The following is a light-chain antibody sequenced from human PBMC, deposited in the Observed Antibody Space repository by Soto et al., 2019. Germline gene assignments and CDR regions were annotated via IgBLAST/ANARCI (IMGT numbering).Light chain of an antibody. Sequence: DILLTQSPSTLSASVGDRVTISCRASQSINKWLAWYQHKQGKAHNXLIYEVSTLHSGVPSRFSGSGSGTELTITISSLRPDDFETYYCLQDYNYPRTFGHGTKVDIK. CDR1: QSINKW. CDR3: LQDYNYPRT. CDR2: EVS. J-gene: IGKJ1*01. V-gene: IGKV1-5*03.